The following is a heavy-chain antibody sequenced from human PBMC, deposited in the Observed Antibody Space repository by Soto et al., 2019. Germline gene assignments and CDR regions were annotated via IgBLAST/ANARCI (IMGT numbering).Heavy chain of an antibody. J-gene: IGHJ5*02. V-gene: IGHV6-1*01. Sequence: SQTLSLTCSISVDSVSSNSAACNLIKQSPSRGLEWLGRTYYRSKWYNDYAVSVKSRITINPDTSKNQFSLQLNSVTPEDTAVYYCARDSDYGDKEVNWFEPWGQGTLVTVSS. CDR2: TYYRSKWYN. CDR1: VDSVSSNSAA. CDR3: ARDSDYGDKEVNWFEP. D-gene: IGHD4-17*01.